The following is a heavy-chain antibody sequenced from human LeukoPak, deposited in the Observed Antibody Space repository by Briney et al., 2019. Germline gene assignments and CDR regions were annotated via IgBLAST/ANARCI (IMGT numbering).Heavy chain of an antibody. CDR3: ARTSRGVWSEVWFDP. J-gene: IGHJ5*02. D-gene: IGHD1-1*01. CDR1: GGSISSGGYY. V-gene: IGHV4-31*03. CDR2: IYYSGST. Sequence: SETLSLTCTVSGGSISSGGYYWSWIRQHPGKGLEWIGYIYYSGSTYYNPSLKSRVTISVDTSKNQFSLKLSSVTAADTAVYYCARTSRGVWSEVWFDPWGQGTLVTVSS.